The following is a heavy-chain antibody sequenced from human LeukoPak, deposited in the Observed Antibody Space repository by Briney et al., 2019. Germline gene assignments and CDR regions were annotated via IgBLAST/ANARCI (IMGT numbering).Heavy chain of an antibody. Sequence: PSETLSLTCTVSGDSFSDHYWSWIRQPPGKGLEWIGYIFYGGGTNYNPSLQSRVTISVDTSENQFSLKLSSVTAADTAVYYCARHSSDYYFDYWGQGTLVTVSS. CDR2: IFYGGGT. V-gene: IGHV4-59*08. CDR3: ARHSSDYYFDY. CDR1: GDSFSDHY. J-gene: IGHJ4*02. D-gene: IGHD6-19*01.